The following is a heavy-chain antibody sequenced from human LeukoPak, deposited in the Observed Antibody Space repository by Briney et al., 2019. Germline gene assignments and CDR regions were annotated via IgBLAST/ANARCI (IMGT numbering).Heavy chain of an antibody. J-gene: IGHJ4*02. CDR3: ASKGSSSLPFDY. V-gene: IGHV1-69*05. CDR1: GGTFSSYA. CDR2: IIPIFGTA. D-gene: IGHD6-6*01. Sequence: SVKVSCKASGGTFSSYAISWVRQAPGQGLEWMGGIIPIFGTANYAQKFQGRVTITTDESTSTAYMELSSLRYEDTAVYYCASKGSSSLPFDYWGQGTLVTVSS.